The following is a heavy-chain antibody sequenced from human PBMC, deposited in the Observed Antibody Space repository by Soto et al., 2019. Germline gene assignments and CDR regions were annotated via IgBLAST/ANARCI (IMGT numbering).Heavy chain of an antibody. V-gene: IGHV3-33*05. CDR1: GFTFRSYV. CDR2: TSYDGSNK. CDR3: VRWGTTGGLDV. J-gene: IGHJ1*01. D-gene: IGHD3-16*01. Sequence: ESGGGVVQPGSSLRVSCVGSGFTFRSYVIHWVRQAPGKGLEWVALTSYDGSNKYYDDSVRGRFTISRDNSRNTVDLQMDSLRLEDTALYYCVRWGTTGGLDVWGQGTLVSVSS.